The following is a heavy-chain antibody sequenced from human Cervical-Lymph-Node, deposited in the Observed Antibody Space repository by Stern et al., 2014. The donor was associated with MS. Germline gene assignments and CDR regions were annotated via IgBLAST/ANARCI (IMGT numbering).Heavy chain of an antibody. CDR1: GYTFTSYW. CDR3: ARQRYFDY. Sequence: VQLLESGPEVKRPGESLKISCQASGYTFTSYWIGRVRQMPGKGLEWIASIFPAGSAISYSPSFQGQVTISADKSKHPHSLHWNNLKASDTAIYYCARQRYFDYWGQGTLVTVSS. CDR2: IFPAGSAI. V-gene: IGHV5-51*01. J-gene: IGHJ4*02.